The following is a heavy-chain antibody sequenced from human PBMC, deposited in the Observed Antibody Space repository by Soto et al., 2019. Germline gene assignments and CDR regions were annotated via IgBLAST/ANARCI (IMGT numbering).Heavy chain of an antibody. Sequence: SETLSLTCTVSGGSISSGGYYWSWIRQHPGKGLEWIGYIYYSGSTYYNPSLKSRVTISVDTSKNQFSLKLSSVTAADTAVYYCAGGPLGYCSGGSCYREPVYYYGMDVWGQGTTVTVSS. J-gene: IGHJ6*02. CDR3: AGGPLGYCSGGSCYREPVYYYGMDV. CDR1: GGSISSGGYY. CDR2: IYYSGST. D-gene: IGHD2-15*01. V-gene: IGHV4-31*03.